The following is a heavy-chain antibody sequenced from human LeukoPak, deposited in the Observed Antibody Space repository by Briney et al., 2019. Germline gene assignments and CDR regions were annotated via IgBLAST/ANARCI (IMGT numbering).Heavy chain of an antibody. V-gene: IGHV3-11*05. Sequence: GGSLKLSCAASGFTFSDHYMSWIRQAPGKGPEWVSYISTSSSITNYADYVKGRFTMSRDTANTTLYLQLSRLRAEDTAVYYCARGLRAGGDPWGQGTLVTVSS. D-gene: IGHD4-17*01. CDR1: GFTFSDHY. CDR3: ARGLRAGGDP. J-gene: IGHJ5*02. CDR2: ISTSSSIT.